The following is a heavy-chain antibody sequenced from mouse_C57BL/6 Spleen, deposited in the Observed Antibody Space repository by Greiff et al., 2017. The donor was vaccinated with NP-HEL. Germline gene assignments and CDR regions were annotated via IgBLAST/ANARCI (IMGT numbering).Heavy chain of an antibody. CDR3: ARYGYDTAWFAY. CDR2: IRNKANGYTT. Sequence: EVQVVESGGGLVQPGGSLSLSCAASGFTFTDYYMSWVRQPPGKALEWLGFIRNKANGYTTEYSASVKGRFTISRDNSQSILYLQMNALRAEDSATYYCARYGYDTAWFAYWGQGTLVTVSA. J-gene: IGHJ3*01. V-gene: IGHV7-3*01. D-gene: IGHD2-2*01. CDR1: GFTFTDYY.